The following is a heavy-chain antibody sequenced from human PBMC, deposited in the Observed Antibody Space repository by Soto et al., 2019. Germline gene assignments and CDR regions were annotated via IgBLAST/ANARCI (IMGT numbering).Heavy chain of an antibody. CDR2: IYWDDDK. CDR1: GFSLSTSGVG. CDR3: AHSYYYDSSGYYPFDY. D-gene: IGHD3-22*01. Sequence: QITLKESGPTLVKPTQTLTLTCTFSGFSLSTSGVGVGWIRQPPGKALEWLALIYWDDDKRYSPSLKSRLTITKDTSKNQVVLTMTNMDPVDTATYYCAHSYYYDSSGYYPFDYWGQGTLVTVSS. J-gene: IGHJ4*02. V-gene: IGHV2-5*02.